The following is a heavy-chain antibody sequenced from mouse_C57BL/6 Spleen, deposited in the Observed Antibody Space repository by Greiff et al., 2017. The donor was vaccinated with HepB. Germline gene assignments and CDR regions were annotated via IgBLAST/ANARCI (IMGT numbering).Heavy chain of an antibody. V-gene: IGHV1-64*01. CDR1: GYTFTSYW. Sequence: QVQLKQPGAELVKPGASVKLSCKASGYTFTSYWMHWVKQRPGQGLEWIGMIHPNSGSTNYNEKFKSKATLTVDKSSSTAYMQLSSLTSEDSAVYYCARPSTTRGYFDVWGTGTTVTVSS. CDR2: IHPNSGST. J-gene: IGHJ1*03. CDR3: ARPSTTRGYFDV. D-gene: IGHD1-1*01.